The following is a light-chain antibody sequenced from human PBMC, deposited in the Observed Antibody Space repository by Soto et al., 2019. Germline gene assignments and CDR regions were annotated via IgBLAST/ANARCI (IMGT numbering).Light chain of an antibody. J-gene: IGKJ1*01. CDR1: QSLSSN. CDR3: QHYNKWLWT. Sequence: IVMTQSPATLSVSPGERATLSCRASQSLSSNLAWYQQKPGQAPRLLIYGASTRATGVPARFSGSGSGTEFTLTISSLQSEDFAVYYCQHYNKWLWTFGQGTKVEIK. CDR2: GAS. V-gene: IGKV3-15*01.